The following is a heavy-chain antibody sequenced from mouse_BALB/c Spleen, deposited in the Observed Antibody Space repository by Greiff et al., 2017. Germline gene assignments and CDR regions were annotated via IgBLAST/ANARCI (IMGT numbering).Heavy chain of an antibody. CDR1: GFNIKDTY. Sequence: VQLQQSGAELVKPGASVKLSCTASGFNIKDTYMHWVKQRPEQGLEWIGRIDPANGNTKYDPKFQGKATITADTSSNTAYLQLSSLTSEDTAVYYCASSPPYYCGKDYFDYWGQGTTLTVSS. CDR3: ASSPPYYCGKDYFDY. V-gene: IGHV14-3*02. CDR2: IDPANGNT. J-gene: IGHJ2*01. D-gene: IGHD1-1*01.